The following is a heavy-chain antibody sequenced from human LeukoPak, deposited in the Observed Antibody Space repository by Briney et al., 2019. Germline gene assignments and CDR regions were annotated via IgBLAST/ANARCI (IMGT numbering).Heavy chain of an antibody. CDR2: ITGKGGGP. CDR1: GFTFVDYA. D-gene: IGHD3-22*01. Sequence: GGSLRLSCAASGFTFVDYAMSWVRQTQGKGLEWVSTITGKGGGPYYTDFVKGRFTISRDNSKNTLFLQMNSLRVDDTAVYFCAKGVYESSGYHFALWGQGTLVTVSS. J-gene: IGHJ5*02. V-gene: IGHV3-23*01. CDR3: AKGVYESSGYHFAL.